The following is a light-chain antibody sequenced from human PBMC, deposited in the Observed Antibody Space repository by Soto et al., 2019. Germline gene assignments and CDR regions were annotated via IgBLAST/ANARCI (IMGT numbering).Light chain of an antibody. Sequence: IQMTQSPSSLSASVGDRVTITCCVSQGIRIDLGWYQQKPGKAPKRLIYDASNLQSGVPSRFSGSGSGTEFTLTISSLQPEDFATYSCLQHYSYPWTFGQGTKVDIK. CDR2: DAS. CDR3: LQHYSYPWT. V-gene: IGKV1-17*01. CDR1: QGIRID. J-gene: IGKJ1*01.